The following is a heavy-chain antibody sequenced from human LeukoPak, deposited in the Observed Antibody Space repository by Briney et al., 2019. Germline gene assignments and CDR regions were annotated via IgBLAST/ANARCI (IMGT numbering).Heavy chain of an antibody. CDR3: ARGRGSSGQKNYFDY. Sequence: ASVKVSCKASGYTFTSCDINWVRQATGQGLEWMGWMNPNSGNTGYAQKFQGRVTITRNTSISTAYMELSSLRSEDTAVYYCARGRGSSGQKNYFDYWGQGTLVTVSS. D-gene: IGHD6-19*01. CDR2: MNPNSGNT. J-gene: IGHJ4*02. V-gene: IGHV1-8*03. CDR1: GYTFTSCD.